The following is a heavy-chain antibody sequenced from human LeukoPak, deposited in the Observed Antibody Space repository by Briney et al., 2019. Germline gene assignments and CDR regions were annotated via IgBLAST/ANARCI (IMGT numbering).Heavy chain of an antibody. Sequence: GGSLRLSCAASGFTFSRNGMHWVRQAPGKGLEWVSFIHYDGSKKYYAGSVKGRFTISRDNSENTLYLQMNSLRAEDTAVYYCAKDGIYYYFDYWGQESLVTVSS. CDR2: IHYDGSKK. V-gene: IGHV3-30*02. CDR1: GFTFSRNG. J-gene: IGHJ4*02. CDR3: AKDGIYYYFDY. D-gene: IGHD1-26*01.